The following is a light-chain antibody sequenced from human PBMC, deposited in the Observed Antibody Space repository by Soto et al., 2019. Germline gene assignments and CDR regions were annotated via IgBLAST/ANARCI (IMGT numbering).Light chain of an antibody. CDR1: EDISRW. CDR2: KAS. J-gene: IGKJ3*01. Sequence: DVQLTQSPSILSASVGDRVTITCRAREDISRWLAWYQQKPGKAPKLLIYKASTLESGVPSRFSGSGSGTEFTLTISRLQPDDSATYHCQQYNLRLSFGPGTKVEIK. V-gene: IGKV1-5*03. CDR3: QQYNLRLS.